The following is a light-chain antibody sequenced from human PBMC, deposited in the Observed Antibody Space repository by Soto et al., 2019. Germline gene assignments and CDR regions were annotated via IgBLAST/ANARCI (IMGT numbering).Light chain of an antibody. CDR1: QSVTTNN. Sequence: EIVLTQSPGTLSLSPGERATLSCRASQSVTTNNVPWYQQKPGQPPRLLIYDASSRATGTPDRFSGSGSGTDFTLNISRLEPEDFAVYYCQQCAHSPLTFGQGTKVEIK. CDR2: DAS. V-gene: IGKV3-20*01. CDR3: QQCAHSPLT. J-gene: IGKJ1*01.